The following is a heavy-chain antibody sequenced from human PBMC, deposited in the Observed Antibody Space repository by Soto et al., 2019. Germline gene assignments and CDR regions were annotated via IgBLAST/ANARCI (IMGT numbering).Heavy chain of an antibody. D-gene: IGHD5-12*01. CDR2: ISAYTGNT. V-gene: IGHV1-18*03. Sequence: GASVKVSCKASGYKFSSYGISWVRQAPGQGLEWMGWISAYTGNTNYAQKLQGRVTMTTDTSTSTAYMELRSLRSDDMAVYYCARDPRDGYPGNGMDVWGQGNTVTVSS. CDR1: GYKFSSYG. CDR3: ARDPRDGYPGNGMDV. J-gene: IGHJ6*02.